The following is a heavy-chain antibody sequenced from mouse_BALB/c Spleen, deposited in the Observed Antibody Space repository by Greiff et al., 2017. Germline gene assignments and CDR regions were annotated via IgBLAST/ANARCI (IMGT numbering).Heavy chain of an antibody. D-gene: IGHD2-4*01. CDR3: ARWDYDVAY. CDR1: GYAFSSSW. CDR2: IYPGDGDT. Sequence: VKLVESGPELVKPGASVKISCKASGYAFSSSWMNWVKQRPGQGLEWIGRIYPGDGDTNYNGKFKGKATLTADKSSSTAYMQLSSLTSVDSAVYFCARWDYDVAYWGQGTLVTVSA. J-gene: IGHJ3*01. V-gene: IGHV1-82*01.